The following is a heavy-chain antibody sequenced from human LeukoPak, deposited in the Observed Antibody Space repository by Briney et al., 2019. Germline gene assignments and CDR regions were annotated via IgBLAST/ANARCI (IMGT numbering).Heavy chain of an antibody. V-gene: IGHV1-2*02. CDR1: GYTSTGYY. J-gene: IGHJ4*02. CDR2: LIPNNGGT. Sequence: ASVTVSCKTSGYTSTGYYLHWVRQAPGQGLEWMGWLIPNNGGTNYAQKFQGRVTMTRDTSISTAFMELSRLRSDDTAIYYCARANANYFDYWGQGTLVTVSS. CDR3: ARANANYFDY.